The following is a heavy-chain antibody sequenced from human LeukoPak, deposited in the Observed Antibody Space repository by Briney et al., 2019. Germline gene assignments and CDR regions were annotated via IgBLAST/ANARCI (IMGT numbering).Heavy chain of an antibody. CDR2: ISSSSSYI. CDR3: ARSHRIAVAAPIFDY. CDR1: GFTFSSYS. D-gene: IGHD6-19*01. V-gene: IGHV3-21*01. J-gene: IGHJ4*02. Sequence: PGGSLRLSCAASGFTFSSYSMNWVRQAPGKGLEWVSSISSSSSYIYYADSVKGRFTISRDNAKSSLYLQMNSLRAEDTAVYYCARSHRIAVAAPIFDYWGQGTLVTVSS.